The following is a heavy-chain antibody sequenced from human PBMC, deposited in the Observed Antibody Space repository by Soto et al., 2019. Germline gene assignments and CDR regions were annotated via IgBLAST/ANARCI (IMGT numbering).Heavy chain of an antibody. CDR3: ATGGHNDGYNFSHGMDV. D-gene: IGHD5-18*01. CDR1: GGIFTNNA. V-gene: IGHV1-69*01. CDR2: VIPLFDTA. Sequence: QVQVVQSGAEVKKPGSSVKVSCKVSGGIFTNNAISWVRQAPGQGLEWLGGVIPLFDTAYYAQIFRGRLRISADGATTTAYMELSGLTSADTAVYFCATGGHNDGYNFSHGMDVWGQVTTVTVS. J-gene: IGHJ6*02.